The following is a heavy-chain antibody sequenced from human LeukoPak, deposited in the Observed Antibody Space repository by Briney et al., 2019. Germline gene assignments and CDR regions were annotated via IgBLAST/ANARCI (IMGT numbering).Heavy chain of an antibody. CDR2: ISGSAGST. CDR3: AKDKGVAGHDY. Sequence: GGSLRLSCAASGFTFSSYAMSWVRQAPGKGLEWVSAISGSAGSTYYADSVKGRFTISRDNSKNTLYLQMTSLRADDTAVYYCAKDKGVAGHDYWGQGTLVTVSS. V-gene: IGHV3-23*01. J-gene: IGHJ4*02. CDR1: GFTFSSYA. D-gene: IGHD3-3*01.